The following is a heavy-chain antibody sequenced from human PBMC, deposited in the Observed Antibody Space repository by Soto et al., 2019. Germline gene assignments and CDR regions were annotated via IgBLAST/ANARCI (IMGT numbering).Heavy chain of an antibody. CDR2: IAYDGRNK. V-gene: IGHV3-30*04. Sequence: QVQLVESGGGVVQPGRSLRLSCAASGFTFSSYAMHWVRQAPGKWVEWVAVIAYDGRNKYYADSVKGRFTISRDNSKNTPYRQMNSLRIEDTAVYYCARELERVFDYWGQGTLVTVSS. CDR3: ARELERVFDY. J-gene: IGHJ4*02. CDR1: GFTFSSYA. D-gene: IGHD1-1*01.